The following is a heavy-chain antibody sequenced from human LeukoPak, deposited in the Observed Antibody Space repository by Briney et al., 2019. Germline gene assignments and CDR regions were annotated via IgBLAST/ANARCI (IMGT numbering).Heavy chain of an antibody. D-gene: IGHD3-22*01. CDR3: ARESADYYDSSGYYYLVYYFAY. V-gene: IGHV1-2*02. J-gene: IGHJ4*02. CDR2: INPNSGGT. Sequence: ASVKVTCKSSGYTFTGYYMHWVRQAPGQGLEWMGWINPNSGGTNYAQKFQGRVTMTRDTSISTAYMELSRLRSDHTAVYYCARESADYYDSSGYYYLVYYFAYWGQGTLVTVSS. CDR1: GYTFTGYY.